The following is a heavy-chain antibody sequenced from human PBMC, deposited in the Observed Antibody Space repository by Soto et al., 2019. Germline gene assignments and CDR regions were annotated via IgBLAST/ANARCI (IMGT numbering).Heavy chain of an antibody. CDR3: AKPLWFGEPTLSGMDV. V-gene: IGHV3-30*18. D-gene: IGHD3-10*01. Sequence: QPGGSLRLSCAASGFTFSSYGMHWVRQAPGKGLEWVAVISYDGSNKYYADSVKGRFTISRDNSKNKQYLQMNSLRAEDTAVYYCAKPLWFGEPTLSGMDVWGQGTTVTVSS. J-gene: IGHJ6*02. CDR1: GFTFSSYG. CDR2: ISYDGSNK.